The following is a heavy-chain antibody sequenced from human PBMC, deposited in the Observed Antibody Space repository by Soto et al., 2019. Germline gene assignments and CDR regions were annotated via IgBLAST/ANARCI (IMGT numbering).Heavy chain of an antibody. V-gene: IGHV3-13*04. CDR3: VRGGITMVRGVTEPPWEY. Sequence: EVQLVESGGGLVQPGGSLRLSCAASGFTFSSYDMHWVRQATGKGLEWVSGISTAGDTFYAGSVKGRFTISRENAKNSLYLKMNSRRAGDTAVYYCVRGGITMVRGVTEPPWEYWGQGTLVTVSS. J-gene: IGHJ4*02. CDR2: ISTAGDT. CDR1: GFTFSSYD. D-gene: IGHD3-10*01.